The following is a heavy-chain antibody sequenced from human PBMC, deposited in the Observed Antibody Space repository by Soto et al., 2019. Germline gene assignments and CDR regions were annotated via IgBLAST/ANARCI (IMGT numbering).Heavy chain of an antibody. CDR1: GFNFGSYG. Sequence: GGSHRLSSAASGFNFGSYGLHWVRQAPGKGLEWVAVISYDGSNKYYADSVKGRFTISRDNSKNTLYLQMNSLRAEDTAVYYCAKAGSPKLIIGSYFDYWGQGTLVTVSS. CDR3: AKAGSPKLIIGSYFDY. CDR2: ISYDGSNK. J-gene: IGHJ4*02. D-gene: IGHD3-10*01. V-gene: IGHV3-30*18.